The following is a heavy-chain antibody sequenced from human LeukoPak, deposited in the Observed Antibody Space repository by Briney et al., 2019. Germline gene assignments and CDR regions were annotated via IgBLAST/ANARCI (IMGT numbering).Heavy chain of an antibody. D-gene: IGHD5-12*01. J-gene: IGHJ4*02. V-gene: IGHV3-30*04. CDR1: GFTFSSYA. CDR2: ISYDGSNK. CDR3: ARSQVATMGY. Sequence: GGSLRLSCAASGFTFSSYAMHWVRQAPGKGLEWVAVISYDGSNKYYADSVKGRFTISRDNAKNSLYLQMNSLRAEDTAVYYCARSQVATMGYWGQGTLVTVSS.